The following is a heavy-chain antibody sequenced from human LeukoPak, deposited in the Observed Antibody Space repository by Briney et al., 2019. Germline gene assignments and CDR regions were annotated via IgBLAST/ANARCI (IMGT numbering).Heavy chain of an antibody. J-gene: IGHJ4*02. CDR3: AKILLRYFDWLFAPADY. Sequence: ASVKISCKGSGYTFTSYYMHWVRQAPGQGLEWMGIINPSGGSTSYAQKFQGRVTMTRDTSTSTVYMELSSLRSEDTAVYYCAKILLRYFDWLFAPADYWGQGTLVTVSS. CDR1: GYTFTSYY. CDR2: INPSGGST. D-gene: IGHD3-9*01. V-gene: IGHV1-46*01.